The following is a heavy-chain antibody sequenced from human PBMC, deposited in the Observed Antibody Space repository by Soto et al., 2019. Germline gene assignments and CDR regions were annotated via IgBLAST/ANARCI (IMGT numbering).Heavy chain of an antibody. Sequence: GGSLRLSCAASKFSFSTYAVSWVRQAPGKGLGWVSAISNSGDNTYYTESVKGRFIISRDNSKNTLYLQMNSLTADDTAVYYCAKGRGGDYGGSFDYWGQGTLVTVSS. V-gene: IGHV3-23*01. D-gene: IGHD4-17*01. CDR1: KFSFSTYA. CDR2: ISNSGDNT. CDR3: AKGRGGDYGGSFDY. J-gene: IGHJ4*02.